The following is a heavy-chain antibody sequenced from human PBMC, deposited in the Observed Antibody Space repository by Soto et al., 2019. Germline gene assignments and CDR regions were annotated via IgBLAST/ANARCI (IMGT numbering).Heavy chain of an antibody. V-gene: IGHV1-2*02. CDR3: ARGWERSSYAYRRFDP. Sequence: QVQLVQSGAEVKKPGASVKVSCKASGYSFTGYYMHWVRQAPGQGLEWMGWINANSGGTSYAQKFQGRVTMTRDTSISTAYMALTRLTAADTAVYFCARGWERSSYAYRRFDPWGQGTLVTVSS. CDR1: GYSFTGYY. D-gene: IGHD5-18*01. CDR2: INANSGGT. J-gene: IGHJ5*02.